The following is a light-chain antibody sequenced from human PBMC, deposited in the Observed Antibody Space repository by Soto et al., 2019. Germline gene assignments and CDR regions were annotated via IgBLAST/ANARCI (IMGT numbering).Light chain of an antibody. CDR2: GAV. J-gene: IGKJ4*01. CDR3: QQSYSSPRT. CDR1: QSISSY. V-gene: IGKV1-39*01. Sequence: DIQMTQSPSSLSASVGGRVTVTCRASQSISSYLHWYQQKPGKAPKLLIYGAVNLQSGVPSRFSVSGYGTDFTLTISSLQPEDFATYYCQQSYSSPRTFGGGTKVAIK.